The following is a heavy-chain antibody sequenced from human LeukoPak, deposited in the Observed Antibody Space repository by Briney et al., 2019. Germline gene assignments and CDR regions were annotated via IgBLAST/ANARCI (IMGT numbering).Heavy chain of an antibody. Sequence: ASVKVSCKVSGYTLTELSMHWVRQAPGKGLEWMGGFDPEDGETIYAQKFQGRVTMTEDTSTDTAYMELSSLRSEDTAVYYCATTGAPHYDFWSGYFDYWGQGPLVTVSS. CDR3: ATTGAPHYDFWSGYFDY. V-gene: IGHV1-24*01. CDR2: FDPEDGET. J-gene: IGHJ4*02. CDR1: GYTLTELS. D-gene: IGHD3-3*01.